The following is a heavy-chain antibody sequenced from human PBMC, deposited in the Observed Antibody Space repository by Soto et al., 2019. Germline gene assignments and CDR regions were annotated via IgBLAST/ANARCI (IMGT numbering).Heavy chain of an antibody. Sequence: GGSLRLSXAASGFIFKIYWMHWVRQSPGKGLVWISRIYNDGTYSDYADSVGGRFTISRDNVNDTLYIQMNNLRAEDSGLYYCTRGPRPISTGTGAYWGQGTQVTVSS. CDR1: GFIFKIYW. CDR2: IYNDGTYS. D-gene: IGHD3-10*01. V-gene: IGHV3-74*01. J-gene: IGHJ4*02. CDR3: TRGPRPISTGTGAY.